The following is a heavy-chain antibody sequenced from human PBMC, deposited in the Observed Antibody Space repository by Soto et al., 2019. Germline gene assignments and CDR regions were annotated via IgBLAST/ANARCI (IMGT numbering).Heavy chain of an antibody. J-gene: IGHJ4*02. V-gene: IGHV3-33*01. CDR3: ATGTLIWSGYYSGFEY. CDR2: IWYDGSNK. D-gene: IGHD3-3*01. CDR1: VFTFSSYG. Sequence: PVGSLRLSCASSVFTFSSYGMHCVRHSPGKGLEWVAVIWYDGSNKYYADSVKGRFTISRDNSKNTLYLQMNSLRAEDTAVYYCATGTLIWSGYYSGFEYWGQGTLVSVSS.